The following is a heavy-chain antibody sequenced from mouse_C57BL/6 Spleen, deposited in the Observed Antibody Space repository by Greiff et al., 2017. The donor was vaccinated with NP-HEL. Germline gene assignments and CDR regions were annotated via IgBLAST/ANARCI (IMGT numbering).Heavy chain of an antibody. D-gene: IGHD1-1*01. CDR2: IDPSDSYT. CDR3: ARSGDYGSSLDY. Sequence: VQLQQPGAELVRPGTSVKLSCKASGYTFTSYWMHWVKQRPGQGLEWIGVIDPSDSYTNYNQKFKGKATLTVDTSSSTAYMQLSSLTSEDSAVYYCARSGDYGSSLDYWGQGTTLTVSS. CDR1: GYTFTSYW. J-gene: IGHJ2*01. V-gene: IGHV1-59*01.